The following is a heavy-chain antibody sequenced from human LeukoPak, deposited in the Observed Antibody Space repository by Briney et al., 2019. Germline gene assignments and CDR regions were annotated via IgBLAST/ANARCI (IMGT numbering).Heavy chain of an antibody. CDR2: ISWNSGSI. D-gene: IGHD6-19*01. J-gene: IGHJ4*02. Sequence: GRSLRLSCAASGFTFDDYAMHWVRQALGKGLEWVSGISWNSGSIGYADSVKGRFTISRDNAKNSLYLRMNSLRAEDTALYYCAKDPSSGWYRSLYYFDYWGQGTLVTVSS. CDR1: GFTFDDYA. V-gene: IGHV3-9*01. CDR3: AKDPSSGWYRSLYYFDY.